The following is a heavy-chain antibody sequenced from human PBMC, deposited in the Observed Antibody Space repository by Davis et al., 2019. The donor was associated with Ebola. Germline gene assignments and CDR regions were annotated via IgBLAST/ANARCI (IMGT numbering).Heavy chain of an antibody. CDR1: GFIFRSYG. J-gene: IGHJ6*02. CDR3: AKDMGFYSSSWRPYYYYGMDV. V-gene: IGHV3-30*18. CDR2: ISYDGSNK. Sequence: SLKISCAASGFIFRSYGMHWVRQAPGKGLEWVAVISYDGSNKYYADSVKGRFTISRDNSKNSLYLQMNSLRAEDTALYYCAKDMGFYSSSWRPYYYYGMDVWGQGTTVTVSS. D-gene: IGHD6-13*01.